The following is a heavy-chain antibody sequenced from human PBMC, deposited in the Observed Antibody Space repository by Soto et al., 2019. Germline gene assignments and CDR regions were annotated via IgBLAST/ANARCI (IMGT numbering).Heavy chain of an antibody. V-gene: IGHV1-46*01. CDR3: ARPWWESPGAYYYDSSGLYGMDV. D-gene: IGHD3-22*01. J-gene: IGHJ6*02. Sequence: ASVKVSCKASGYTFTSYYMHWVRQAPGQGLEWMGIINPSGGSTSYAQKFQGRVTMTRDTSTSTVYMELSSLRSEDTAVYYCARPWWESPGAYYYDSSGLYGMDVWGQGTTVTVSS. CDR2: INPSGGST. CDR1: GYTFTSYY.